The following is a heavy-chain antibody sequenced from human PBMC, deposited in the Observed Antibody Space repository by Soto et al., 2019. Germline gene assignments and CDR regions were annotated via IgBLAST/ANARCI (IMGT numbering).Heavy chain of an antibody. V-gene: IGHV3-48*03. J-gene: IGHJ6*02. CDR3: ARDGGSSWSYYYYYGMDV. CDR2: ISSSGSTI. Sequence: PGGSLRLSCAASGFTFSSYEMNWVRQAPGKGLEWVSYISSSGSTIYYADSVKGRFTISRDNAKNSLYLQMNSLRAEDTAVYYCARDGGSSWSYYYYYGMDVWGRGTTVTVSS. D-gene: IGHD6-13*01. CDR1: GFTFSSYE.